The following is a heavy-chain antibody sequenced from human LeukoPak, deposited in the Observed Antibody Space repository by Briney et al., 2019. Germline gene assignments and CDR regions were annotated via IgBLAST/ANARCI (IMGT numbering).Heavy chain of an antibody. D-gene: IGHD3-9*01. CDR3: ARRRRTYYDILTGYYWSGYFDY. J-gene: IGHJ4*02. CDR1: GGSISGYY. CDR2: INHSGST. V-gene: IGHV4-34*01. Sequence: SETLSLTCTVSGGSISGYYWSWIRQPPGKGLEWIGEINHSGSTNYNPSLKSRVTISVDTSKNQFSLKLSSVTAADTAVYYCARRRRTYYDILTGYYWSGYFDYWGQGTLVTVSS.